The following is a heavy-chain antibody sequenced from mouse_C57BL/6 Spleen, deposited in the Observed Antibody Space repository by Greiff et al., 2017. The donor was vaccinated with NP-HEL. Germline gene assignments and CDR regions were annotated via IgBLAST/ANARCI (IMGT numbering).Heavy chain of an antibody. Sequence: QVQLQQPGAELVMPGASVKLSCKASGYTFTSYWMHWVKQRPGQGLEWIGEIDPSDSYTNYNQKFKGKSTLTVDKSSSTAYMQLSSLTSEDSAVYYCARKGDYYGRGNYFDYWGQGTTLTVSS. CDR3: ARKGDYYGRGNYFDY. CDR1: GYTFTSYW. D-gene: IGHD1-1*01. CDR2: IDPSDSYT. J-gene: IGHJ2*01. V-gene: IGHV1-69*01.